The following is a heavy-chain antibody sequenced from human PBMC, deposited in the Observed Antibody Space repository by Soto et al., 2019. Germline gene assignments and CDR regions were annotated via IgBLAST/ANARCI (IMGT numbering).Heavy chain of an antibody. CDR2: INHSGST. J-gene: IGHJ5*02. D-gene: IGHD6-6*01. V-gene: IGHV4-34*01. Sequence: SETLSLTCAVYGGSFSGYYWSWIRQPPGKGLEWIGEINHSGSTNYNPSLKSRATISVDTSKNQFSLKLSSVTAADTAVYYCASLTYSSSSFWFDPWGQGTLVTVSS. CDR3: ASLTYSSSSFWFDP. CDR1: GGSFSGYY.